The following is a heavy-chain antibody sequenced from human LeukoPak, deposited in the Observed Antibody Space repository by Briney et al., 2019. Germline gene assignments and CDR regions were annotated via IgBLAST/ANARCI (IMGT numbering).Heavy chain of an antibody. V-gene: IGHV3-23*01. Sequence: PGGSLRLSCAASGFTFSSYGMSWVRQAPGKGLEWVSAISGSGGSTYYADSVKGRFTISRDNSKNTLYLQMNSLRAEDTAVYYCARHRFLTRYYDFWSGYPGWFDPWGQGTLVTVSS. CDR3: ARHRFLTRYYDFWSGYPGWFDP. D-gene: IGHD3-3*01. CDR2: ISGSGGST. J-gene: IGHJ5*02. CDR1: GFTFSSYG.